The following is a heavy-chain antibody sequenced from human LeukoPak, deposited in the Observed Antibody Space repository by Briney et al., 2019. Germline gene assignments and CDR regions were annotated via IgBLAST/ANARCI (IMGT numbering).Heavy chain of an antibody. Sequence: GGSLRLSCAASGFTFSSYGMHWVRQAPGKGLEWVAVIWYDGSNKYYADSVKGRFTISRDNSKNTLYLQMNSLRAEDTAVYYCARGNWVFGELFSSPPPELDYWGQGTLVTVSS. J-gene: IGHJ4*02. CDR1: GFTFSSYG. V-gene: IGHV3-33*01. CDR3: ARGNWVFGELFSSPPPELDY. D-gene: IGHD3-10*01. CDR2: IWYDGSNK.